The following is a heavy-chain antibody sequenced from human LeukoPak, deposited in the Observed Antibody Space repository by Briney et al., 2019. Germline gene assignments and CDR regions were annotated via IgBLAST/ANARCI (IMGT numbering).Heavy chain of an antibody. CDR3: ARVGSSTTLDAFDI. CDR1: GGSISSGDYY. Sequence: PSETLSLTCTVSGGSISSGDYYWSWIRQPPGKGLEWIGYIYYSGSTYYNPSLKSRVTISVGTSKNQFSLKLSSVTAADTAVYYCARVGSSTTLDAFDIWGQGTMVTVSS. D-gene: IGHD2-2*01. J-gene: IGHJ3*02. CDR2: IYYSGST. V-gene: IGHV4-30-4*08.